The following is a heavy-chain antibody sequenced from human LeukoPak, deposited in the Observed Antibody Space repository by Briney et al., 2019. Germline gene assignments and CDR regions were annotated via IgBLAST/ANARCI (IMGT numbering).Heavy chain of an antibody. CDR3: AREVRGYYFDY. CDR1: GFIVSSNY. J-gene: IGHJ4*02. Sequence: PGGSLRLSCAASGFIVSSNYMSWVRQAPGKGLEWVSVISSGGNTYYADSVKGRFTISRDNSKNTPYLQMNGLRAEDTAVYYCAREVRGYYFDYWGQGTLVTVSS. V-gene: IGHV3-53*01. CDR2: ISSGGNT. D-gene: IGHD3-22*01.